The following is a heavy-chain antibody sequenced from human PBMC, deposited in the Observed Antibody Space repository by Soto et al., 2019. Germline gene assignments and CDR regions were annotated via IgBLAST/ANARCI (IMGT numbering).Heavy chain of an antibody. D-gene: IGHD6-13*01. J-gene: IGHJ6*02. CDR1: GYTFTGYY. CDR3: AREPYSSRWGGLDV. Sequence: ASVKVSCKASGYTFTGYYMHWVRQAPGQGLEWMGWINPNSSGTNYAQKFQGWVTMTRDTSISTAYMELSRLRSDDTAVYYCAREPYSSRWGGLDVWGQGTTVTVSS. V-gene: IGHV1-2*04. CDR2: INPNSSGT.